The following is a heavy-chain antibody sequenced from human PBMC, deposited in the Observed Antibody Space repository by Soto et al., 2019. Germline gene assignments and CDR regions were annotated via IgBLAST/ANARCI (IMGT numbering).Heavy chain of an antibody. CDR3: ARASYSSGWYNWFAP. CDR2: ISAYNGNT. CDR1: GYTFTSYG. D-gene: IGHD6-19*01. V-gene: IGHV1-18*04. J-gene: IGHJ5*02. Sequence: QVQLVQSGAEVKKPGASVKVSCKASGYTFTSYGISWVRQAPGQGLEWMGWISAYNGNTNYAQKLQGRVTMTTDTSTITAYMELRSLRSDDTAVYYYARASYSSGWYNWFAPWGQGTLVTVSS.